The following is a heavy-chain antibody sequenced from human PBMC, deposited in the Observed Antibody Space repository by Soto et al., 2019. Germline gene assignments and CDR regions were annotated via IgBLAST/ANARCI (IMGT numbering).Heavy chain of an antibody. J-gene: IGHJ6*02. CDR2: ISAYNGNT. CDR1: GYTFTSYG. D-gene: IGHD2-15*01. V-gene: IGHV1-18*04. CDR3: ARFSGGSYNTYYFYYGMDV. Sequence: ASVKVSCKASGYTFTSYGISWVRQAPGQGLDWMGWISAYNGNTKYAQDLQGRVTMTTDTSTSTAYMELRSLRSDDTAMYYCARFSGGSYNTYYFYYGMDVWGQGTTVTVSS.